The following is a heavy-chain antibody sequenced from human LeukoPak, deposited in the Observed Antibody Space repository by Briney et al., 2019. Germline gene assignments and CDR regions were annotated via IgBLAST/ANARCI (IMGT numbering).Heavy chain of an antibody. Sequence: GGSLRLSCAASGFTFSSYAMHWVRQAPGKGLEWVAVISYDGSNKYYADSVKGRFTISRDNSKNTLYLQMNSLRAEDTAVYYCARDRKGANYYYYGMDVWGQGTTVTVSS. CDR3: ARDRKGANYYYYGMDV. D-gene: IGHD1-26*01. CDR1: GFTFSSYA. V-gene: IGHV3-30-3*01. J-gene: IGHJ6*02. CDR2: ISYDGSNK.